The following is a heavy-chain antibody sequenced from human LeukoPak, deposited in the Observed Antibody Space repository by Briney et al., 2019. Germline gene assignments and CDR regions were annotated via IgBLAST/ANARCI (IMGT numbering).Heavy chain of an antibody. J-gene: IGHJ6*02. CDR2: IYYRGST. CDR3: AREIGYYDSSGYHYYYYGMDV. CDR1: GGSISSYY. D-gene: IGHD3-22*01. Sequence: SETLSLTCTVSGGSISSYYWSWIRQPPGKGLEWIGYIYYRGSTNYNPSLKSRVTISVDTSKNQFSLKLSSVTAADTAVYYCAREIGYYDSSGYHYYYYGMDVWGQGTTVTVSS. V-gene: IGHV4-59*01.